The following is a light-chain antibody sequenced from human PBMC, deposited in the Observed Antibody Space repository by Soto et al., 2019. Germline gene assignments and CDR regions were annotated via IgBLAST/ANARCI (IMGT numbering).Light chain of an antibody. V-gene: IGLV1-44*01. CDR3: ATWDDSLNGYV. CDR2: SNN. Sequence: SVLTQPPSASESPGQRVTISCSGSSSNVGSNAVIWYQQLPGTAPTLLIYSNNERLSGVPDRFSGSKSGTSASLAISGLQSEDEADYYCATWDDSLNGYVFGTGTKV. J-gene: IGLJ1*01. CDR1: SSNVGSNA.